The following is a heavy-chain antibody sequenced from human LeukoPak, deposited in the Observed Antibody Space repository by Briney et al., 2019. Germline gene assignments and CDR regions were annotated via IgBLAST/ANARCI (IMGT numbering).Heavy chain of an antibody. CDR2: IGPTRSDR. CDR3: ATETNGRHYDY. CDR1: GLTFSTSG. V-gene: IGHV3-21*06. Sequence: SGRSLRLSCTASGLTFSTSGFNWVRQAPGKGLEWVASIGPTRSDRYHADSIKGRFAISRDNANNFLYLQMNSVRAEDTAVYYCATETNGRHYDYWGQGTLLTVSS. D-gene: IGHD1-14*01. J-gene: IGHJ4*02.